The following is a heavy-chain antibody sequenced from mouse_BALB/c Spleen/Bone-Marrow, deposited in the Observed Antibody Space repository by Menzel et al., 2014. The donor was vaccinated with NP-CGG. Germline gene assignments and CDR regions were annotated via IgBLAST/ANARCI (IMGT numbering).Heavy chain of an antibody. CDR3: ARQGWYGRSDY. CDR2: INPDSSTI. CDR1: GFDFSRYW. J-gene: IGHJ2*01. D-gene: IGHD1-1*01. Sequence: VQLKESGGGLVQPGGSLKLSCAASGFDFSRYWMSWVRQAPEKGLEWIGEINPDSSTINYTPSLKDKFIISRDNAKNTLYLQMGKVRSEDTALYYCARQGWYGRSDYWGQGTTLTVSS. V-gene: IGHV4-1*02.